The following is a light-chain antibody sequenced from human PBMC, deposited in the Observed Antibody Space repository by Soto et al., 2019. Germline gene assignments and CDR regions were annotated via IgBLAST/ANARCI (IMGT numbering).Light chain of an antibody. V-gene: IGKV3D-20*02. J-gene: IGKJ5*01. CDR2: GAS. CDR3: QQRGNWPPIT. CDR1: QSVSSSY. Sequence: EIVLTPSLGTLALSPGEKATLSCRASQSVSSSYLAWYQQKPGQAPRLLIYGASSRATGIPDRFSGSGSGTDFTLTISRLEPEDFAVYYWQQRGNWPPITFGQGTRLEIK.